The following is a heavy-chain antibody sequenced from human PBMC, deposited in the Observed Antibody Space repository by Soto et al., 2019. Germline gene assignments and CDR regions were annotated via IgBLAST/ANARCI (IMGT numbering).Heavy chain of an antibody. CDR3: ARTHCISTSCYSPYYYYGMDV. CDR2: INPNSGGT. J-gene: IGHJ6*02. Sequence: QVQLVQSGAEVKKPGASVKVSCKASGYTFTGYYMHWVRQAPGQGLEWMGWINPNSGGTNYAQKFQGWVTMTRDTSISTAYMELSRLRSDDTAVYYCARTHCISTSCYSPYYYYGMDVWGQGTTVTVSS. D-gene: IGHD2-2*01. CDR1: GYTFTGYY. V-gene: IGHV1-2*04.